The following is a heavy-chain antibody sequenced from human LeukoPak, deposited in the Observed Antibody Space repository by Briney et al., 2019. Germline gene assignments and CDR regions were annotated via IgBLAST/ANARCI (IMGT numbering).Heavy chain of an antibody. Sequence: SETLSLTCAVYGGSFSGYYWSWIRQPPGKGLEWIGEINHSGSTNYNPSLKSRVTISVDTSKNQFSLELSSVTAADTAVYYCARLYDAFDIWGQGTMVTVSS. D-gene: IGHD2-8*01. J-gene: IGHJ3*02. CDR3: ARLYDAFDI. CDR1: GGSFSGYY. CDR2: INHSGST. V-gene: IGHV4-34*01.